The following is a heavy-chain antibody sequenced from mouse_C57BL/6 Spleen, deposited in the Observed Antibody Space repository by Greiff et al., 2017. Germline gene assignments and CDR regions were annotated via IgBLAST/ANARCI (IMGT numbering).Heavy chain of an antibody. CDR1: GFSFNTYA. CDR2: IRSKSNNYAT. Sequence: EVNVVESGGGLVQPKGSLKLSCAASGFSFNTYAMNWVRQAPGKGLEWVARIRSKSNNYATYYADSVKDRFTISRDDSESMLYLQMNNLKTEDTAMYYCVRGYRFAMDYWGQGTSVTVSS. CDR3: VRGYRFAMDY. D-gene: IGHD2-2*01. J-gene: IGHJ4*01. V-gene: IGHV10-1*01.